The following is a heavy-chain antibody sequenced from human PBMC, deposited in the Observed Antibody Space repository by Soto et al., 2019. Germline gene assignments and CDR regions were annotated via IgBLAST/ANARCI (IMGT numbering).Heavy chain of an antibody. V-gene: IGHV3-48*02. J-gene: IGHJ3*02. CDR1: GFNFNIYN. D-gene: IGHD2-8*01. CDR2: ISSTSGTI. CDR3: AGVSAYAFDI. Sequence: GGSLRLSCAASGFNFNIYNMNWVRQAPGKGLEWISYISSTSGTIYYADSLNGRFTISRDNAVNSLYLQLNSLRDEDTAIYYCAGVSAYAFDIWGQGTMVTVSS.